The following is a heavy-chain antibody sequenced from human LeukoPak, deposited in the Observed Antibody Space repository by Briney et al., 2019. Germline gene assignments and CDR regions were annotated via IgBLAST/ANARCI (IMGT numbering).Heavy chain of an antibody. CDR3: AREGHWDYSNYSVDS. D-gene: IGHD4-11*01. J-gene: IGHJ4*02. CDR2: FFTSGTSGTT. CDR1: GGSVSTYY. Sequence: SETLSLTCTVSGGSVSTYYWSWIRQPAGKGLEFIGRFFTSGTSGTTNYNPSLKSRVTMSLDTSKNQFSLKLSSVTAADTAVYYCAREGHWDYSNYSVDSWGQGTLVTVSS. V-gene: IGHV4-4*07.